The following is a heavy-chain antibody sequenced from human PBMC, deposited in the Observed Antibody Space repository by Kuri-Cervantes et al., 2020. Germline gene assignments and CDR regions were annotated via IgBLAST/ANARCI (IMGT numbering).Heavy chain of an antibody. D-gene: IGHD3-10*01. CDR3: AKDPNYYGSGPFDY. CDR2: INSDGSGT. J-gene: IGHJ4*02. CDR1: GFTFSSYW. V-gene: IGHV3-74*01. Sequence: GESLKISCAASGFTFSSYWMHWVRQAPGKGLVWVSRINSDGSGTSYADSVKGRFTISRDNAKNTLYLQMNSLRAEDTALYYCAKDPNYYGSGPFDYWGQGTLVTVSS.